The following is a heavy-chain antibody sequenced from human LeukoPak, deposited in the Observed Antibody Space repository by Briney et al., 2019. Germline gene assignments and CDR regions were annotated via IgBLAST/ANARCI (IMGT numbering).Heavy chain of an antibody. V-gene: IGHV4-34*01. Sequence: PSETLSLTCAVYGGPFSGYYWSWIRQPPGKGLEWIGEINHSGSTNYNPSLKSRVTISVDTSKNQFSLKLSSVTAADTAVYYCARVATMVRGVIMSWFDPWGQGTLVTVSS. J-gene: IGHJ5*02. D-gene: IGHD3-10*01. CDR1: GGPFSGYY. CDR3: ARVATMVRGVIMSWFDP. CDR2: INHSGST.